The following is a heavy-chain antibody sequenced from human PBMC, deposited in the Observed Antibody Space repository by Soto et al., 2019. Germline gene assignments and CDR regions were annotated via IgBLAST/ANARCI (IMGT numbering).Heavy chain of an antibody. D-gene: IGHD6-13*01. V-gene: IGHV3-15*01. CDR1: GFTFSNAW. CDR3: TTDPYIAAAGNGFDP. Sequence: GGSLRLSCAASGFTFSNAWMSWVRQAPGKGLEWVGRIKSKTDGGTTDYAAPVKGRFTISRDDSKNTLYLQMNSLKTEDTAVYCCTTDPYIAAAGNGFDPWGQGTLVTVSS. CDR2: IKSKTDGGTT. J-gene: IGHJ5*02.